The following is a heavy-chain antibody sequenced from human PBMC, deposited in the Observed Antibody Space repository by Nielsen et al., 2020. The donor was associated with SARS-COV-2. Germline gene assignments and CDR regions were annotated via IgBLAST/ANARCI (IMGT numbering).Heavy chain of an antibody. CDR1: GFTFGDYA. D-gene: IGHD1-1*01. CDR3: ARGNGGDSYFDF. CDR2: ISDNRAST. V-gene: IGHV3-64*04. J-gene: IGHJ4*02. Sequence: GGPLRPSCSASGFTFGDYAMHWVRQAPGKGLECVSAISDNRASTDYTDSVKGRFTISRDNSKNTLYLQMNSLEAEDTAVDYCARGNGGDSYFDFWGQGTLVTVSS.